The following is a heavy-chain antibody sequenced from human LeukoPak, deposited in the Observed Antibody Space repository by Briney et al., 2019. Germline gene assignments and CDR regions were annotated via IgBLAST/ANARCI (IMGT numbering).Heavy chain of an antibody. Sequence: PGGSLRLSCAASGFTFSSYSVNWVRQAPGKGLEWVSSISSSSYIYYADSVKGRFTISRDNAKNSLYLQMNSLRAEDTAVYYCARDLRLWFGDWGQGTLVTVSS. CDR2: ISSSSYI. D-gene: IGHD3-10*01. V-gene: IGHV3-21*01. J-gene: IGHJ4*02. CDR1: GFTFSSYS. CDR3: ARDLRLWFGD.